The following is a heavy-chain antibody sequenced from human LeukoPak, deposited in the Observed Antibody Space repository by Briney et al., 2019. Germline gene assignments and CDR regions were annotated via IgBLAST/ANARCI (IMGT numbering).Heavy chain of an antibody. CDR1: GFTFSNAW. CDR2: IKSKTDGGTT. D-gene: IGHD3-10*01. CDR3: TRDSNQLLWFGELNY. V-gene: IGHV3-15*01. J-gene: IGHJ4*02. Sequence: GGSLRLSCVASGFTFSNAWMSWVRQAPGKGLEWVGRIKSKTDGGTTDYAAPVNGRITISRDDSKSIAYLQMNSLKTEDTAVYYCTRDSNQLLWFGELNYWGQGTLVTVSS.